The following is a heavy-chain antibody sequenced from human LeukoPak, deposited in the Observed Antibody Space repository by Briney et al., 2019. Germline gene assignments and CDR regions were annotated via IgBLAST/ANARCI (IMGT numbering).Heavy chain of an antibody. CDR1: VYTFTGYY. CDR2: INPYSGDT. CDR3: AIMGDTFDL. J-gene: IGHJ3*01. V-gene: IGHV1-2*02. D-gene: IGHD3-16*01. Sequence: GASVKVSCKASVYTFTGYYMHWVRQAPGQGLAWMGSINPYSGDTNYPQNLQGRMTMTRDTSINTANLDLSRLRSDDTAVYCWAIMGDTFDLWRQGTKATVCS.